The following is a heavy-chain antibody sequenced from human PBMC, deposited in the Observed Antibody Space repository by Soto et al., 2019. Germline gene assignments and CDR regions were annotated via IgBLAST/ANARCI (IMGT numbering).Heavy chain of an antibody. Sequence: GGSLRLSCAASGFTFSSYAMNWVRQAPGKGLEWVALISYDGSNKYYADSVKGRFTVSRDNSKNTLYLQMNSLRAEDTAVYYCGSSGRGDFTAMVNYFYYGMDVWGQGTTVTVSS. CDR3: GSSGRGDFTAMVNYFYYGMDV. J-gene: IGHJ6*02. CDR1: GFTFSSYA. CDR2: ISYDGSNK. V-gene: IGHV3-30*04. D-gene: IGHD5-18*01.